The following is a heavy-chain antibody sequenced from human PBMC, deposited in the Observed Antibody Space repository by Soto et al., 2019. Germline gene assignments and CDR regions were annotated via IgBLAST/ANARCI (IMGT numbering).Heavy chain of an antibody. Sequence: GASVKVSCKTSGYTFTRNGISWVRQAPGQGLEWMGWISPKSGSIKYAQKFQGRVIMTTDTSTSTAYMELSSLRSEDTAVYYCASHPDGDTAMALHYNGMDVWGQGTTVTVSS. J-gene: IGHJ6*02. CDR1: GYTFTRNG. D-gene: IGHD5-18*01. CDR3: ASHPDGDTAMALHYNGMDV. V-gene: IGHV1-18*01. CDR2: ISPKSGSI.